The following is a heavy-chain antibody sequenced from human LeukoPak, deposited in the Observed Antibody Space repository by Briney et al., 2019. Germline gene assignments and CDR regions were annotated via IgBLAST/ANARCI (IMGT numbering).Heavy chain of an antibody. Sequence: SETLSLTCAVYGGSFSGYYWSWIRQPPRKGLEWIGEINHSGSTNYNPSLKSRVTISVDTSKNQLSLKLSSVTAADTAVYYCARGPTYYYDTSTSLWGQGTLVTVSS. D-gene: IGHD3-22*01. CDR3: ARGPTYYYDTSTSL. J-gene: IGHJ4*02. V-gene: IGHV4-34*01. CDR2: INHSGST. CDR1: GGSFSGYY.